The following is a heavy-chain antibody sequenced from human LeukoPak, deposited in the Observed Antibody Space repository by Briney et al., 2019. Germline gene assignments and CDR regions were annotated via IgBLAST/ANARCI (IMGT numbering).Heavy chain of an antibody. D-gene: IGHD3-9*01. CDR3: ARDLRNYDILTGYSYYFDY. CDR2: ISSGSNYI. CDR1: GFTFSIYS. V-gene: IGHV3-21*01. Sequence: GGSLRLPCAASGFTFSIYSFNWVRQAPGKGLEWVSSISSGSNYIYYADSMKGRFTISRDDAKNSLYLQMSDLRAEDTAVYYCARDLRNYDILTGYSYYFDYWGQGTLVTVSS. J-gene: IGHJ4*02.